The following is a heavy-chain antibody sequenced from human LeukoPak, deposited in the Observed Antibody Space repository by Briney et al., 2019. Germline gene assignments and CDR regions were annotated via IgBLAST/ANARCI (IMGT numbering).Heavy chain of an antibody. J-gene: IGHJ4*02. CDR2: FDPEDGET. CDR3: ARQTADYGDYPFDY. Sequence: GASVKVSCKVSGYTLTELSMHWVRQAPGKGLEWMGGFDPEDGETIYAQKFQGRVTMTEDTSTDTAYMELSSLRSEDTAVYYCARQTADYGDYPFDYWGQGTLVTVSS. CDR1: GYTLTELS. V-gene: IGHV1-24*01. D-gene: IGHD4-17*01.